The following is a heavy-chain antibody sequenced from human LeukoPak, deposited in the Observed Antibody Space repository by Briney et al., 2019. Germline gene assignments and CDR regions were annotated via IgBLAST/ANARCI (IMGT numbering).Heavy chain of an antibody. Sequence: GGSLRLSCAASGFTFSSYAMSWVRQAPGKGLEWVSAISGSGGSTYYADSVKGRFTISRDNSKNTLYLRMNSLRAEDTAVYYCAKTTTVTSTAPYYFDYWGQGTLVTVSS. CDR2: ISGSGGST. J-gene: IGHJ4*02. CDR3: AKTTTVTSTAPYYFDY. V-gene: IGHV3-23*01. CDR1: GFTFSSYA. D-gene: IGHD4-17*01.